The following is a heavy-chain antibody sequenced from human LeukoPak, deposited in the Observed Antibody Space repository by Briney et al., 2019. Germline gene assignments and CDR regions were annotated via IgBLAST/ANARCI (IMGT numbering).Heavy chain of an antibody. CDR2: IYYSGST. V-gene: IGHV4-39*07. CDR1: GGSISSYY. J-gene: IGHJ4*02. CDR3: ARGRASGGIVVVTNFDY. D-gene: IGHD3-22*01. Sequence: SETLSLTCTVSGGSISSYYWGWIRQPPGKGLEWIGSIYYSGSTYYNPSLKSRVTISVDTSKNQFSLKLSSVTAADTAVYYCARGRASGGIVVVTNFDYWGQGTLVTVSS.